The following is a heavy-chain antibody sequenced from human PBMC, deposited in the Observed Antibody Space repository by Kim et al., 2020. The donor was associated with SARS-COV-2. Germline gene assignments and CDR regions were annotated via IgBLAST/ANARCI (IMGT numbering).Heavy chain of an antibody. CDR2: IIPIFGTA. D-gene: IGHD3-10*01. V-gene: IGHV1-69*13. CDR1: GGTFSSYA. J-gene: IGHJ6*02. Sequence: SVKVSCKASGGTFSSYAISWVRQAPGQGLEWMGGIIPIFGTANYAQKFQGRVTITADESTSTAYMELSSLRSEDTAVYYCARHDYYGSGSYYNVSGYYGMDVWGQGTTVTVSS. CDR3: ARHDYYGSGSYYNVSGYYGMDV.